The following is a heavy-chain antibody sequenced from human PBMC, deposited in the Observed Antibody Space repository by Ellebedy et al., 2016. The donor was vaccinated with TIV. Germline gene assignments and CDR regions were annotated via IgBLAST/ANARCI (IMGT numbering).Heavy chain of an antibody. CDR2: INTGNGNT. J-gene: IGHJ6*02. D-gene: IGHD3-3*01. CDR3: ATREWQDPMDV. CDR1: GHTFTAYG. V-gene: IGHV1-3*04. Sequence: ASVKVSCXASGHTFTAYGIHWVRQAPGQRLEWMGWINTGNGNTKYSQTFQGRVTITRDTSATTAYMELSSLMSEDTAVYYCATREWQDPMDVWGQGTTMTVSS.